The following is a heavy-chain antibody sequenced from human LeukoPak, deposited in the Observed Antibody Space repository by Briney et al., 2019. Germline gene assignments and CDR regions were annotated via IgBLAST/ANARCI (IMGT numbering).Heavy chain of an antibody. D-gene: IGHD6-6*01. CDR1: GSTFTSYY. J-gene: IGHJ2*01. Sequence: ASVKVSCKASGSTFTSYYMHWVRQGPGQGLEWMGIINPSGGSTSYAQKFQGRVTMTRDTSTNTVYMELSSLRSEDTAVFYCVRGASSIAALNPFWYFDLWGRGTLVTVSS. V-gene: IGHV1-46*01. CDR3: VRGASSIAALNPFWYFDL. CDR2: INPSGGST.